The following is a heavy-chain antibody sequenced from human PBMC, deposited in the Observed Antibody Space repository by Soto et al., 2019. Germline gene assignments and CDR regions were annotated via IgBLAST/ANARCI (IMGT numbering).Heavy chain of an antibody. CDR2: IYYSGST. V-gene: IGHV4-30-4*01. Sequence: SETLSLTCTVSGGSISSGDYYWSWIRQPPGKGLEWIGYIYYSGSTYYNPSLKSRVTISVDTSKNQFSLKLSSVTAADTAVYYCARGGYCGGDCYWARLGFFDYWGQGALVTVSS. J-gene: IGHJ4*02. CDR3: ARGGYCGGDCYWARLGFFDY. CDR1: GGSISSGDYY. D-gene: IGHD2-21*02.